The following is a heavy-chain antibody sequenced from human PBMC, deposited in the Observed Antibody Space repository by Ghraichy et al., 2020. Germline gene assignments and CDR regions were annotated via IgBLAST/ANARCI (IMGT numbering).Heavy chain of an antibody. Sequence: GGSLRLTCAASGFTFSSNYMNWVRQAPGKGLEWVSVIYSGGYTYSADSVKCRFTVSRDNSKNTLYLQMNSLRVEDTAVYYCARASGNWFDPWGQGTLVTVSS. J-gene: IGHJ5*02. D-gene: IGHD5-12*01. CDR3: ARASGNWFDP. V-gene: IGHV3-53*01. CDR1: GFTFSSNY. CDR2: IYSGGYT.